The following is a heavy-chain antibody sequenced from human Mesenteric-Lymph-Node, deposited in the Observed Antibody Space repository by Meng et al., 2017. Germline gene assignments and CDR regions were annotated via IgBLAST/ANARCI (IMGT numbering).Heavy chain of an antibody. CDR1: GGSISSSNW. CDR2: IYHSGST. J-gene: IGHJ4*02. Sequence: SETLSLTCAVSGGSISSSNWWSWVRQPPGKGLEWIGEIYHSGSTNYNPSLKSRVTISVDKSKNQFSLKLSSVTAADTAVYYCARDLSSSWTDSSGWTLGYWGQGTLVTVSS. CDR3: ARDLSSSWTDSSGWTLGY. D-gene: IGHD6-19*01. V-gene: IGHV4-4*02.